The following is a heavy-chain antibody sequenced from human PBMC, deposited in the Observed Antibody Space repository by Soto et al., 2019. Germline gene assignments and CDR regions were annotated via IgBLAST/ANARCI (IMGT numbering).Heavy chain of an antibody. J-gene: IGHJ3*02. V-gene: IGHV3-53*04. CDR2: IYIGGST. CDR1: GFTVSSNY. CDR3: ARGDYGDYAVGGAFDI. Sequence: GGSLSLSCAASGFTVSSNYMSWVRQAPGKGLEWVLVIYIGGSTYYADSVKGRFTISRHNSKNTLYLQMNSLRAEDTAVYYCARGDYGDYAVGGAFDIWGQGTMVTVSS. D-gene: IGHD4-17*01.